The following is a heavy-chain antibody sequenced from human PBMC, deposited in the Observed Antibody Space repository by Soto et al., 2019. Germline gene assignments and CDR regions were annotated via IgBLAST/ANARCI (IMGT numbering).Heavy chain of an antibody. CDR2: ISGSGGST. V-gene: IGHV3-23*01. D-gene: IGHD2-2*01. CDR3: AKDTCDCRYCSSTSCPHYYYMDV. J-gene: IGHJ6*03. Sequence: EVQLLESGGGLVQPGGSLRLSCAASGFTFSSYAMSWVRQAPGKGLEWVSAISGSGGSTYYADSVKGRFTISRDNSKNTLYLQMNSLRAEDTAVYYCAKDTCDCRYCSSTSCPHYYYMDVWGKGTTVTVSS. CDR1: GFTFSSYA.